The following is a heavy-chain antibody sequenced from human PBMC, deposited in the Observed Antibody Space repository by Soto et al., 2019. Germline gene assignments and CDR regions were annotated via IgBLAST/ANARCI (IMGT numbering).Heavy chain of an antibody. CDR1: GFTFSSYG. J-gene: IGHJ6*02. CDR3: ARGSRGYCSGGDCYVRENFYYYGMDV. Sequence: GGSLRLSCAASGFTFSSYGMHWVRQAPGKGLEWVAVIWYDGSDKNYADSVRGRFTISRDNSKNTLYLQMNSLRAEDTAVYYCARGSRGYCSGGDCYVRENFYYYGMDVWGQGTTVTVSS. D-gene: IGHD2-15*01. CDR2: IWYDGSDK. V-gene: IGHV3-33*01.